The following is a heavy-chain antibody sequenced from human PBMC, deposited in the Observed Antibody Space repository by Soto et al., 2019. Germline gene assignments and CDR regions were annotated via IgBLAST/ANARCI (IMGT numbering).Heavy chain of an antibody. D-gene: IGHD5-18*01. CDR1: GGSISSGGYY. J-gene: IGHJ4*02. CDR3: ARDLRGYSFYFDY. CDR2: NYYSGST. Sequence: QVQLQESGPGLVKPSQTLSLTCTVSGGSISSGGYYWSWIRQHPGKGLEWIGYNYYSGSTYYNPSLKSRVTISVDTSKNQFSLKLSSVTAADTAVYYCARDLRGYSFYFDYWGQGTLVTVSS. V-gene: IGHV4-31*03.